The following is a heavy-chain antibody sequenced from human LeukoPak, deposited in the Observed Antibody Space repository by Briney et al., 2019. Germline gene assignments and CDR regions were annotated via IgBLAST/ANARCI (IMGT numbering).Heavy chain of an antibody. J-gene: IGHJ4*02. D-gene: IGHD1-26*01. CDR1: GGSITNNSYY. Sequence: PSETLSLTCTVSGGSITNNSYYWGWIRQPPGKGLEWIGNIYSSGNTYYNASLKSRVTIYIDTSKNQFSLNLSSVTAADTAVYYCAKSGGSGLIDYWGQGTLVTVSP. CDR2: IYSSGNT. V-gene: IGHV4-39*01. CDR3: AKSGGSGLIDY.